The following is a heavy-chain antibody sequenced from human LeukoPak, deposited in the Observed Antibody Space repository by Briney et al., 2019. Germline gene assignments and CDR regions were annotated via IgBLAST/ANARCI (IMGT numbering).Heavy chain of an antibody. CDR2: IYTNGNT. D-gene: IGHD3-10*01. V-gene: IGHV4-61*09. CDR3: ARSGTYYNNWFDP. J-gene: IGHJ5*02. Sequence: SETLSLTCTVSGGSISSGSYYWSWIRQPAGKGLEWIGHIYTNGNTNFNPSLKSRVTISVDTSKNQFSLSLNSVTAADTAVYYCARSGTYYNNWFDPWGQGTLVIVSS. CDR1: GGSISSGSYY.